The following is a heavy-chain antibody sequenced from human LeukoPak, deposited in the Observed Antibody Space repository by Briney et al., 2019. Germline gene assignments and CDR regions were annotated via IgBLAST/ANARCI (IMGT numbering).Heavy chain of an antibody. V-gene: IGHV3-23*01. CDR1: GFTFSSYG. D-gene: IGHD6-19*01. Sequence: GGSLRLSCAASGFTFSSYGMSWVRQAPGKGLEWVSAIGSSDNSYYADSVEGRFTISRDNSKNTLYLQMNSLRVEDTALYYCAKISVAGIDYWGQGTLVTVSS. J-gene: IGHJ4*02. CDR3: AKISVAGIDY. CDR2: IGSSDNS.